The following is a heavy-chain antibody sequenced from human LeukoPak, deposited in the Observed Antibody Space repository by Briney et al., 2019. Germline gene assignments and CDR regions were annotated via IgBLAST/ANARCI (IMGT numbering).Heavy chain of an antibody. Sequence: PSETLSLTCAVYGGSFSGYYWSWIRQPPGKGLEWIGEINHSGSANYNPSLKSRVTISVDTSKNQFSLKLSSVTAADTAVYYCARLLGRITIFGVVPPRLAFDIWGQGTMVTVSS. CDR3: ARLLGRITIFGVVPPRLAFDI. D-gene: IGHD3-3*01. J-gene: IGHJ3*02. V-gene: IGHV4-34*01. CDR2: INHSGSA. CDR1: GGSFSGYY.